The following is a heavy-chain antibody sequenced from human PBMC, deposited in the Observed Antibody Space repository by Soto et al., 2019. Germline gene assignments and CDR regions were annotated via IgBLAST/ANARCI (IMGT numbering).Heavy chain of an antibody. Sequence: ESGGDLAQPGGSLRLSCAASGFTFSSNAMSWVRQAPGKGLEWVSTIGRTGTNTYYADSVKGRFTISRDNSKNTLYVQMNSLRAEDTAVYYCARVYGGSSGLYWYFDFWGRGTLVTVSS. J-gene: IGHJ2*01. D-gene: IGHD6-6*01. CDR1: GFTFSSNA. CDR2: IGRTGTNT. CDR3: ARVYGGSSGLYWYFDF. V-gene: IGHV3-23*01.